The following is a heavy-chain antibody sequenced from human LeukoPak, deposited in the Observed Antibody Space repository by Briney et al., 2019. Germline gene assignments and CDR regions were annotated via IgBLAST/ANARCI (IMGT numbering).Heavy chain of an antibody. J-gene: IGHJ5*02. D-gene: IGHD6-13*01. Sequence: GGSLRLSCAASGFTFSSYAMSRVRQAPGKGLEWVSAISGSGGSTYYADSVKGRFTISRDNSKNTLYLQMNSLRAEDTAVYYCAKGGAAVLYNWFDPWGQGTLVTVSS. CDR1: GFTFSSYA. CDR2: ISGSGGST. CDR3: AKGGAAVLYNWFDP. V-gene: IGHV3-23*01.